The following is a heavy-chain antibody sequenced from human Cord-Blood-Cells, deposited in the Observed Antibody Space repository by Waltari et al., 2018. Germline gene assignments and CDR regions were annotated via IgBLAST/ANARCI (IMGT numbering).Heavy chain of an antibody. J-gene: IGHJ4*02. Sequence: QVQLQQWGAGLSKPSETLSLTCAAYGGSFSGSYWSWIRQPPGKGLMWIGEITHSGSTNDSPSLQSRVTIAVDTVKNLFSLRLSSVTAADTAVYYCARGRGSSSWYYFDYWGEGTLVTVSS. D-gene: IGHD6-13*01. V-gene: IGHV4-34*01. CDR1: GGSFSGSY. CDR2: ITHSGST. CDR3: ARGRGSSSWYYFDY.